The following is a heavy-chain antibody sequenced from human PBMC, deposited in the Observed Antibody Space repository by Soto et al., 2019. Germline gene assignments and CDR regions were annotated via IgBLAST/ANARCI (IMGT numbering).Heavy chain of an antibody. CDR1: GFTFSDNY. Sequence: QVQLVESGGGLVKPGGSLSLSCAASGFTFSDNYMTWIRQAPGRGLEWVAYISDSGNIIYYADSVQGRFTVSRDNAKNSLYLQMNSLSAEDTAVYYCARRTRGAGWFDPWGQGTLVTVSS. D-gene: IGHD6-19*01. CDR2: ISDSGNII. CDR3: ARRTRGAGWFDP. V-gene: IGHV3-11*01. J-gene: IGHJ5*02.